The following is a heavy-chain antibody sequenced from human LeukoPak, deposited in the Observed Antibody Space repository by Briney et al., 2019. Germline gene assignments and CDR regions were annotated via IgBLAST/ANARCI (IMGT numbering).Heavy chain of an antibody. CDR2: ISGSGGST. J-gene: IGHJ3*02. CDR1: GFTFSSYA. D-gene: IGHD3-10*01. V-gene: IGHV3-23*01. Sequence: GGSLRLSCAASGFTFSSYAMSWVRQAPGKGLEWVSAISGSGGSTYYADSVKGRFTISRDNSKNTLYLQMNSLRAEDTALYYCAKDIGELGLISAFDIWGQGTMVTVSS. CDR3: AKDIGELGLISAFDI.